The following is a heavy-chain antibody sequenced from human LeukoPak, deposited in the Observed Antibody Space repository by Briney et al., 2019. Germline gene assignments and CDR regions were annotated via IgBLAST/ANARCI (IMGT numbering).Heavy chain of an antibody. J-gene: IGHJ4*02. Sequence: PSQTLSLTCAVSGDTIATSTAAYIWVRQSPSRGLEWLGRAYYYKSQWYYDYAVSVKVRLTINRDTSKKQFSLHLDSVTPDDTAMYYCARDLAGFNGYHYYPYRWGQGTLVTVSS. CDR2: AYYYKSQWYY. D-gene: IGHD5-12*01. CDR1: GDTIATSTAA. V-gene: IGHV6-1*01. CDR3: ARDLAGFNGYHYYPYR.